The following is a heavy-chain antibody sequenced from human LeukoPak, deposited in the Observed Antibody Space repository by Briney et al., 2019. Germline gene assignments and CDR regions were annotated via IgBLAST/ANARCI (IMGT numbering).Heavy chain of an antibody. Sequence: GGSLRLSCAASGFTFSNYAMAWVRQAPGKGLEWVSSITSSGNRYYADSVKGRFTISRDNSRNTVYMQMTSLRAEDTAVYYCAKGDYGDCYWGQGTLVTVSS. CDR2: ITSSGNR. CDR1: GFTFSNYA. J-gene: IGHJ4*02. V-gene: IGHV3-23*01. D-gene: IGHD4-17*01. CDR3: AKGDYGDCY.